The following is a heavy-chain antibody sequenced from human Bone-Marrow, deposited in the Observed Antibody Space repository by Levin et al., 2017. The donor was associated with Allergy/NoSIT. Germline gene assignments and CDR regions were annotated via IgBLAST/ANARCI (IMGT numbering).Heavy chain of an antibody. CDR2: MNPNSGNT. D-gene: IGHD2-2*01. CDR1: GYTFTSYD. J-gene: IGHJ1*01. CDR3: ARDHYCSSTSCYRAEYFQH. V-gene: IGHV1-8*01. Sequence: ASVKVSCKASGYTFTSYDINWVRQATGQGLEWMGWMNPNSGNTGYAQKFQGRVTMTRNTSISTAYMELSSLRSEDTAVYYCARDHYCSSTSCYRAEYFQHWGQGTLVTVSS.